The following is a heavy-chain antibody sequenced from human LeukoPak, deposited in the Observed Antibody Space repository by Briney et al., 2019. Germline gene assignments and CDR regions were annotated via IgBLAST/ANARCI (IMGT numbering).Heavy chain of an antibody. CDR2: IWYDGSNK. J-gene: IGHJ4*02. CDR3: ARDPGGWSFDY. CDR1: GFTFSSNG. V-gene: IGHV3-33*01. D-gene: IGHD1-14*01. Sequence: GGSLRLSCAASGFTFSSNGMHWVRQAPGKGLEWVAFIWYDGSNKYYADSVKGRFVISRDNSKDTLYLQMNSLRAGDTALYYCARDPGGWSFDYWGQGTLVTVSS.